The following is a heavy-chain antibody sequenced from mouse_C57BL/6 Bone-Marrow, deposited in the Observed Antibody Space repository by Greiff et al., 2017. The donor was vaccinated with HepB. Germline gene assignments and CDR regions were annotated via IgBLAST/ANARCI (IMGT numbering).Heavy chain of an antibody. J-gene: IGHJ4*01. CDR2: IDPSDSYT. V-gene: IGHV1-69*01. D-gene: IGHD4-1*01. CDR1: GYTFTSYW. Sequence: VQLQQPGAELVMPGASVKLSCKASGYTFTSYWMHWVKQRPGQGLEWIGEIDPSDSYTNYNQKFKGKSTLTVDKSSSPAYMQLSSLTSEDSAVYYCARTGREAMDYWGQGTSVTVSS. CDR3: ARTGREAMDY.